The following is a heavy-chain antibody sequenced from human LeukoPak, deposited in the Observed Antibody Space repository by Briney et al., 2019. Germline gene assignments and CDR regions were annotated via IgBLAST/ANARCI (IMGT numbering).Heavy chain of an antibody. CDR2: IYYSGSI. V-gene: IGHV4-39*01. Sequence: SETLSPTCTVSGGSISSSSYYWGWIRQPPGKGLEWIGSIYYSGSIYYNPSLKSRVTISVDTSKNQFSLKLSSVTAADTAVYYCARLFDYWGQGTLVTVSS. CDR3: ARLFDY. J-gene: IGHJ4*02. CDR1: GGSISSSSYY.